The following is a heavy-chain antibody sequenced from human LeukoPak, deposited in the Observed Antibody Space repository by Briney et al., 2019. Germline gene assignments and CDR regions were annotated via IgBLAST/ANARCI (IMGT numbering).Heavy chain of an antibody. D-gene: IGHD3-9*01. CDR3: ARVLSGVSRCFDWSYYFDY. V-gene: IGHV1-18*01. J-gene: IGHJ4*02. Sequence: ASVKVSCKASGYTFTSYGISWVRQAPGQGLEWMGWISAYNGDTNYAQKLQGRVTMTTDTSTSTAYMELRSLRSDDTAVYYCARVLSGVSRCFDWSYYFDYWGQGTLVTVSS. CDR1: GYTFTSYG. CDR2: ISAYNGDT.